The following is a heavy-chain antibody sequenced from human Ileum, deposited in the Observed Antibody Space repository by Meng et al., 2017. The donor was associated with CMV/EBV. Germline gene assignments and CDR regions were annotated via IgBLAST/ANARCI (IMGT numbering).Heavy chain of an antibody. J-gene: IGHJ4*02. CDR2: ITHSGRT. CDR3: ARGLASGWPDY. D-gene: IGHD3-10*01. V-gene: IGHV4-34*01. Sequence: HVQLHQWGAGSWKPSETLSLTGAVFGGSFTGYYWSWFRQSPGKGLEWIGEITHSGRTSYNLSLKSRVTISVDMSKYQFSLKLTSVTAADTAIYYCARGLASGWPDYWGQGTLVTVSS. CDR1: GGSFTGYY.